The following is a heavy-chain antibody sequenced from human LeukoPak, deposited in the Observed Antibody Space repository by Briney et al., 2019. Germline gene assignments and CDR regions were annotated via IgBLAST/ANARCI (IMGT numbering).Heavy chain of an antibody. CDR3: AKDGDCSSTSYYPGYFDY. D-gene: IGHD2-2*01. CDR1: GFTFSSYG. Sequence: GGSLRLSCAASGFTFSSYGMHWVRQAPGKGLEWVAFIRYDGSNKYYADSVKGRFTISRDNSKNTLYLQMNSLRAEDTAVYYCAKDGDCSSTSYYPGYFDYWGQGTLVTVSS. V-gene: IGHV3-30*02. J-gene: IGHJ4*02. CDR2: IRYDGSNK.